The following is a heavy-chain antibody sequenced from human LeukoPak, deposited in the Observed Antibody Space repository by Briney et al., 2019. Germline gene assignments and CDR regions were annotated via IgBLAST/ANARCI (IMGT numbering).Heavy chain of an antibody. V-gene: IGHV3-7*01. CDR1: GFTFSSYW. J-gene: IGHJ4*02. CDR3: ARELGGSGSYGGY. CDR2: IKQDGSEK. Sequence: GGSLRLSCAASGFTFSSYWMSWVRQAPGKGLEWVANIKQDGSEKYYVDSVKGRFTISRDNAKNSLYLQMNSLRAEDTAVYYCARELGGSGSYGGYWGQGTLVTVSS. D-gene: IGHD1-26*01.